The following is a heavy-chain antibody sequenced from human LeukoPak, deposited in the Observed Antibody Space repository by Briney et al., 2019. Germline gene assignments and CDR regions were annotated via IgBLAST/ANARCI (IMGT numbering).Heavy chain of an antibody. CDR3: ARDAGLLRRWLPLWYMDV. J-gene: IGHJ6*03. CDR2: INPSGGST. V-gene: IGHV1-46*01. D-gene: IGHD5-24*01. CDR1: GYTFTSYY. Sequence: ASVKVSCKASGYTFTSYYMHWVRQAPGQGLEWMGIINPSGGSTSYAQKFQGRVTITADKSTSTAYMELSSLRSEDTAVYYCARDAGLLRRWLPLWYMDVWGKGTTVTVSS.